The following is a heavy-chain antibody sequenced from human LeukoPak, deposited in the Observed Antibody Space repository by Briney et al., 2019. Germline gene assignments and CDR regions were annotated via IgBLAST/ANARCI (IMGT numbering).Heavy chain of an antibody. Sequence: PSQTLSLTCTVSGGSISSGDYYWSWIRQPPGKGLEWIGYIYYSGSTYYNPSLKSRVTISVDTPKNQFSLKLSSVTAADTAVYYCARDGEDSGYSYGFPDAFDIWGQGTMVTVSS. D-gene: IGHD5-18*01. CDR1: GGSISSGDYY. J-gene: IGHJ3*02. CDR2: IYYSGST. V-gene: IGHV4-30-4*08. CDR3: ARDGEDSGYSYGFPDAFDI.